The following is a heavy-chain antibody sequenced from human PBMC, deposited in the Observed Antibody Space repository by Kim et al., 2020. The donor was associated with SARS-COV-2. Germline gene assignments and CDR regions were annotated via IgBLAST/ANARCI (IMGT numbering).Heavy chain of an antibody. J-gene: IGHJ4*02. V-gene: IGHV3-33*06. Sequence: GGSLRLSCAASGFTFSSYGMHWVRQAPGKGLEWVAVIWYDGSNKYYADSVKGRFTISRDNSKNTLYLQMNSLRAEDTAVYYCAKDMGEWEPPDHWGQGTLVTVSS. CDR3: AKDMGEWEPPDH. D-gene: IGHD1-26*01. CDR1: GFTFSSYG. CDR2: IWYDGSNK.